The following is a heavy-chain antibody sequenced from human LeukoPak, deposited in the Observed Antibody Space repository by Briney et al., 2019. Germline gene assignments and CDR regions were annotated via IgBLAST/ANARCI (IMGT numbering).Heavy chain of an antibody. CDR1: GFTFSSYA. CDR3: AKGRYDSSGPANTFDY. V-gene: IGHV3-23*01. D-gene: IGHD3-22*01. Sequence: GGSLRLSCAASGFTFSSYAMSWVRQAPGKGLEWVSGISGSGGSTYYADSVKGQFTISRDNSKNTLYLQMDNLRAEDTALYYCAKGRYDSSGPANTFDYWGQGTLVTVSS. CDR2: ISGSGGST. J-gene: IGHJ4*02.